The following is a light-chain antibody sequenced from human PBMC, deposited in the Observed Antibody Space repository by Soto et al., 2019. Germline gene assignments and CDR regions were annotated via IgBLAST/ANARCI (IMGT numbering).Light chain of an antibody. CDR3: QQYGSSPPT. J-gene: IGKJ1*01. V-gene: IGKV3-20*01. CDR2: GAS. Sequence: EIVLTQSPGTLSLSPGERGTLSCMASQTVNSNYLAWYQRKPSQAPRLLIYGASNRATDIPHRFSGSGSGTVFTLTITRLEPEDFAVYYCQQYGSSPPTFGQGTKVEIK. CDR1: QTVNSNY.